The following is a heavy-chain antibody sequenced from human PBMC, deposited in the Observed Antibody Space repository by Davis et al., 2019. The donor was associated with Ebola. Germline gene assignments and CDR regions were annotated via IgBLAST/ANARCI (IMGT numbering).Heavy chain of an antibody. Sequence: GESLKISCADSVITFSSYAMTWVRQAPGKGLEWVSAISGSGGTTYYADSVKGRFTISRDNSKSTLYLRMNSLRAEDTAVYYCANVHYDYIWGSYRHPRDYWGLGTLVTVSS. V-gene: IGHV3-23*01. CDR2: ISGSGGTT. D-gene: IGHD3-16*02. CDR3: ANVHYDYIWGSYRHPRDY. CDR1: VITFSSYA. J-gene: IGHJ4*02.